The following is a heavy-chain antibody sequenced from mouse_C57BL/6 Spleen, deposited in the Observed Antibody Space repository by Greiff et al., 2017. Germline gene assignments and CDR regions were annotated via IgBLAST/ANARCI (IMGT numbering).Heavy chain of an antibody. Sequence: QVQLKESGAELVRPGASVTLSCKASGYTFNDYDMHWVKQTTVPGLEWIGAIDPETGGPAYKPKFTGKAILTADKSSSTAYMELRSLTSEYSAVYYCTSYVPTGWVAYGGQGTLVTVSA. V-gene: IGHV1-15*01. J-gene: IGHJ3*01. CDR1: GYTFNDYD. CDR2: IDPETGGP. CDR3: TSYVPTGWVAY. D-gene: IGHD1-1*02.